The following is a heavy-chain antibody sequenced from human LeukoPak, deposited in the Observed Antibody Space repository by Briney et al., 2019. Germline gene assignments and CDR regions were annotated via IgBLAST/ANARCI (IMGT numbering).Heavy chain of an antibody. Sequence: GASVKVSCKTSGYTFTSYDINWVRQATGQGLEWMGYMSPNSGNTGYVQKFQGRVTTTRNTSINTAYMELSSLRSEDTAVYYCARGMTQCMDVWGKGTTVTVSS. D-gene: IGHD3-16*01. CDR3: ARGMTQCMDV. CDR2: MSPNSGNT. J-gene: IGHJ6*03. V-gene: IGHV1-8*01. CDR1: GYTFTSYD.